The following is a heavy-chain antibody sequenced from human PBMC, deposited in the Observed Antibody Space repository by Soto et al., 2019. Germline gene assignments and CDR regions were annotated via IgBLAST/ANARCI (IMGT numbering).Heavy chain of an antibody. D-gene: IGHD3-10*01. J-gene: IGHJ4*02. V-gene: IGHV1-69*06. CDR1: GDTFTKYA. CDR2: IVPVFGRV. Sequence: QVHLVQSGAEVRKPGSSVRVSCKASGDTFTKYAISWLRQAPGQGLEWMGGIVPVFGRVTYAQRFQDRVLIIADKSTATSYLELTSLTAEDTAVYYCAGVASGSTWDYFDYWGQGTLVTVSA. CDR3: AGVASGSTWDYFDY.